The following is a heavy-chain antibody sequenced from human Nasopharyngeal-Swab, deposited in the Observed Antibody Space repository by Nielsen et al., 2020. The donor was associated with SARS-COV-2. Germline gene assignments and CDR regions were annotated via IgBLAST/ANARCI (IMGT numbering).Heavy chain of an antibody. D-gene: IGHD3-3*01. V-gene: IGHV4-39*01. CDR1: GGSISSSSYY. Sequence: SETLSLTCTVSGGSISSSSYYWGWIRQPPGKGLEWIGNLYYSGSTYYNPSLTSRATISVDTSKNQFSLKLSSVTAADTAVCCCAATPVLRFLEWLNNWFDPWGQGTLVTVSS. CDR2: LYYSGST. CDR3: AATPVLRFLEWLNNWFDP. J-gene: IGHJ5*02.